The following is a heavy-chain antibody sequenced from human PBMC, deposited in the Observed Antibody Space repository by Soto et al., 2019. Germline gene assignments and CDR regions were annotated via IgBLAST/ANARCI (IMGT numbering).Heavy chain of an antibody. D-gene: IGHD3-16*02. CDR1: GGTFSSYA. V-gene: IGHV1-69*01. J-gene: IGHJ4*02. CDR3: AREYYDYVWGSYRLLGY. CDR2: FIPIFGTA. Sequence: QVQLVQSGAEVQKPGSSVKVSCKASGGTFSSYAISWVRQAPGQGLEWMGGFIPIFGTANYAQKFQGRVTITADESTSTAYMELSSLRSEDTAVYYCAREYYDYVWGSYRLLGYWGQGTLVTVSS.